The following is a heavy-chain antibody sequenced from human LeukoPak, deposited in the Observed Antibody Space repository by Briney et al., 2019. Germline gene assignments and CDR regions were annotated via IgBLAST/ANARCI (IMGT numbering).Heavy chain of an antibody. J-gene: IGHJ3*01. Sequence: PGGSLRHSRAASGFTFSSYGIHWVRQAPGKGLEWVTFIGYDGSDKYYADSVKGRFTISKDNSKNTVYLQMSSLRAEDTAVYYCAKDWLWEGRTVDLTVWGQGTMVTVSS. CDR1: GFTFSSYG. CDR3: AKDWLWEGRTVDLTV. V-gene: IGHV3-30*02. CDR2: IGYDGSDK. D-gene: IGHD1-26*01.